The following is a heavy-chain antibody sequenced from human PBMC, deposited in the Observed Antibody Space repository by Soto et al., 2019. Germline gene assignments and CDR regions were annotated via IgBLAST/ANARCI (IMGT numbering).Heavy chain of an antibody. V-gene: IGHV1-69*13. D-gene: IGHD2-15*01. J-gene: IGHJ4*02. CDR2: IIPIFGTA. Sequence: EASVKVSCKASGGTFSSYAISWVRQAPGQGLEWMGGIIPIFGTANYAQKFQGGVTITADESTSTAYMELSSLRSEDTAVYYCALGISRRYCSGGSCIDYWGQGTLVTVSS. CDR1: GGTFSSYA. CDR3: ALGISRRYCSGGSCIDY.